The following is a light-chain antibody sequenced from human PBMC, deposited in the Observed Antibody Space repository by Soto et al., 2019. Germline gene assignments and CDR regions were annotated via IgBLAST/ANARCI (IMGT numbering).Light chain of an antibody. J-gene: IGLJ3*02. V-gene: IGLV1-40*01. CDR2: GNS. CDR1: SSNIGAGYD. Sequence: QSVLTQPPSVSGAPGQRVTISCTGSSSNIGAGYDVHWYQQLPGTAPKLLIYGNSNRPSGVPDRFSGSKSGTSGSLAITGLQAEDEADYYCQSYDSSLSGSRVFGGGTQLTVL. CDR3: QSYDSSLSGSRV.